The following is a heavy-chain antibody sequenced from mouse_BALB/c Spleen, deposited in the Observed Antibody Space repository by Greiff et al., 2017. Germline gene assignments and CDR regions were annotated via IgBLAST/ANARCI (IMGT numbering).Heavy chain of an antibody. CDR2: IYPYDGDT. CDR1: GYTFTDYY. J-gene: IGHJ3*01. Sequence: VQLQQSGPELVKPGASVKMSCKASGYTFTDYYMNWVKQSHGKSLEWIGDIYPYDGDTYYNQKFKGKATLTVDKSSSAAYMQLSSLTSEDSAVYYCTGDYDSKFFAYWGQGTLVTVSA. V-gene: IGHV1-26*01. D-gene: IGHD1-1*01. CDR3: TGDYDSKFFAY.